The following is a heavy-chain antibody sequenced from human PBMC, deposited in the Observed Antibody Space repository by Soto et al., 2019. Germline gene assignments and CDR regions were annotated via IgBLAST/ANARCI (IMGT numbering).Heavy chain of an antibody. V-gene: IGHV4-59*01. Sequence: QVQLQESGPRLVKPSETLSLTCSVSGDSISSYYWSWIRQPPGKGLEWIGYIYYSGSTNYNPSFKRRVTISVDTPKNQFSLKLTSVTAADTAVYYCARGVATIDPWGQGTLVTVSS. CDR1: GDSISSYY. D-gene: IGHD5-12*01. J-gene: IGHJ5*02. CDR3: ARGVATIDP. CDR2: IYYSGST.